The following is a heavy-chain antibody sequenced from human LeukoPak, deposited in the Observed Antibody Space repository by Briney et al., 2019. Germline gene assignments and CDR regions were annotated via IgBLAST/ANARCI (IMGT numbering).Heavy chain of an antibody. CDR1: GFTFTTYA. CDR3: AKDHRFSVADPFYI. V-gene: IGHV3-23*01. Sequence: GGSLRLSCVASGFTFTTYAMNWVRQAPGKGLEWVSGITGSGGGTYYADSVKGRFTISRDNSKNTLYLQINSLRAEDAALYYCAKDHRFSVADPFYIWGQGTMVTVS. J-gene: IGHJ3*02. D-gene: IGHD4-23*01. CDR2: ITGSGGGT.